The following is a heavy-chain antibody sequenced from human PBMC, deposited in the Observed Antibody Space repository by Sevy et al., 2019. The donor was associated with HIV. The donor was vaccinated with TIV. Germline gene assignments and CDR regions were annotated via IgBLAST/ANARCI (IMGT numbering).Heavy chain of an antibody. CDR3: TRDSWTKDYYYYMDV. CDR1: EYTFTNYG. V-gene: IGHV1-18*01. J-gene: IGHJ6*03. D-gene: IGHD5-12*01. Sequence: ASVKVSCKASEYTFTNYGISWVRQAPGQGLEWMGWISGRNGDTNYAQKFQGRVTMTTETSTSTVYMELRSLRSDDTAVYYCTRDSWTKDYYYYMDVWGKGTTVTVSS. CDR2: ISGRNGDT.